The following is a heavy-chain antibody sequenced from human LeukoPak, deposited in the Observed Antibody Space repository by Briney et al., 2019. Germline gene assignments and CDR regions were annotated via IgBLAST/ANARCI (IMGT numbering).Heavy chain of an antibody. D-gene: IGHD6-19*01. CDR2: INPRGGST. V-gene: IGHV1-46*01. CDR3: ARRAVAGTKGGFDP. Sequence: ASVKVSCKASGYTFTNYHMHWVRQAPGQGLEWMGIINPRGGSTSYAQKFQGRVTMTRDMSTSTVYMELSSLRSEDTAVYYCARRAVAGTKGGFDPWGQGTLVTVSS. J-gene: IGHJ5*02. CDR1: GYTFTNYH.